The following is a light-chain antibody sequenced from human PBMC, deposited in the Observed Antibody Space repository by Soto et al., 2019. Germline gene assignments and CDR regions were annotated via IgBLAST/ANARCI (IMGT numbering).Light chain of an antibody. CDR3: QQSGSSPRS. CDR1: QSVSNVY. V-gene: IGKV3-20*01. CDR2: DAS. J-gene: IGKJ2*03. Sequence: EIVLTQSPGTLSLSPGERATLSCRASQSVSNVYLAWYQQKPGQAPRLLIYDASNRATGIPDRFSGSGSGTDFTLTIGRLEPVDFAVYYCQQSGSSPRSFGQGTKLEI.